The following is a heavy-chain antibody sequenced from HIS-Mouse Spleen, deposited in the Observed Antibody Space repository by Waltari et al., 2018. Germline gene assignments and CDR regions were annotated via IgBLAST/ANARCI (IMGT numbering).Heavy chain of an antibody. CDR1: GFTFSSYG. D-gene: IGHD1-1*01. CDR3: AKDKQHAFNY. Sequence: QVQLVESGGGVVQPGRSLRLSCAASGFTFSSYGMHWVRQAPGKGLEWVAVISYDGSNKYYADSVKGRFTISRDNSKNTLYLQMNSLRAEDTAVYYCAKDKQHAFNYWGQGTLVTVSS. V-gene: IGHV3-30*18. CDR2: ISYDGSNK. J-gene: IGHJ4*02.